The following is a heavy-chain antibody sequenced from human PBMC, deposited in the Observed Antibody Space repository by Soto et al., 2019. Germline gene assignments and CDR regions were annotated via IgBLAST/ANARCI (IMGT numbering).Heavy chain of an antibody. J-gene: IGHJ6*02. CDR3: ARLVQIRHQLRYYYYGMDV. CDR1: GYSFTSYW. D-gene: IGHD1-1*01. CDR2: IYPGDSDT. Sequence: PGESLKISCKGSGYSFTSYWIGWVRQMPGKGLEWMGIIYPGDSDTRYSPSFQGQVTISADKSISTAYLQWSSLKASDTAMYYCARLVQIRHQLRYYYYGMDVWGQGTTVTVSS. V-gene: IGHV5-51*01.